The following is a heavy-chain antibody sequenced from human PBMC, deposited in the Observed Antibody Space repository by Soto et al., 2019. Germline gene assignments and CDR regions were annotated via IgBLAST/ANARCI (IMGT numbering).Heavy chain of an antibody. D-gene: IGHD4-17*01. V-gene: IGHV4-30-4*01. J-gene: IGHJ4*02. CDR3: ARDGDDVTTIGLYY. CDR2: IYYSRTT. CDR1: GGSISSGDYY. Sequence: SETLSLTCTVSGGSISSGDYYWTWIRQPPGKGLEWIGSIYYSRTTYYNPSLKSRVTISVDTSMNQFSLKLSSVTAADTAIYYCARDGDDVTTIGLYYWGQGFLVTVSS.